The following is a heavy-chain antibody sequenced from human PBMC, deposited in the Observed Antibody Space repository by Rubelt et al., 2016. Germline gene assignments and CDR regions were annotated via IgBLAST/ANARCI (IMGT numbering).Heavy chain of an antibody. CDR1: GYTFTSYA. Sequence: QVQLVQSGAEVKKPGASVKVSCKASGYTFTSYAMHWVRQAPGQRLEWVGWINAGNGNTKYSQKFQGRVTITRDTSASTADMELSSLRSEDTAVYYCARGDIVVVVAASNPLDYWGQGTLVTVSS. V-gene: IGHV1-3*01. CDR2: INAGNGNT. J-gene: IGHJ4*02. CDR3: ARGDIVVVVAASNPLDY. D-gene: IGHD2-15*01.